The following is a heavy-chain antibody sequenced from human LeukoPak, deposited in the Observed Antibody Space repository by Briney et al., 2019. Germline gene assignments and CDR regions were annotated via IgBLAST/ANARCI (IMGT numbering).Heavy chain of an antibody. D-gene: IGHD6-19*01. CDR1: GFTLSSYA. V-gene: IGHV3-23*01. CDR3: AKGMALIAVAGEFDH. J-gene: IGHJ4*02. CDR2: ISGSGGST. Sequence: GGSLRLSFAVSGFTLSSYAISWGRQARGKGRELVSAISGSGGSTNYAECVKDRFHNSRENSKHPLYLQMNSLRAEDTAVYYCAKGMALIAVAGEFDHWGQGTLVTVSS.